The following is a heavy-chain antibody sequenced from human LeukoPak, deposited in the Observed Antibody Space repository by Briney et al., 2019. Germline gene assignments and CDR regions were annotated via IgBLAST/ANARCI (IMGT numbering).Heavy chain of an antibody. V-gene: IGHV1-2*02. D-gene: IGHD1-1*01. CDR2: INPNSGGT. CDR3: TREPPSTGYYDY. CDR1: GYTFTGYY. Sequence: ASVKVSCKASGYTFTGYYMHWVRQAPGQGLEWMGWINPNSGGTNYAQKFQGRVTMTRDTSISTAYMELSRLRSDDTAVYFCTREPPSTGYYDYWGQGTLVTVSS. J-gene: IGHJ4*02.